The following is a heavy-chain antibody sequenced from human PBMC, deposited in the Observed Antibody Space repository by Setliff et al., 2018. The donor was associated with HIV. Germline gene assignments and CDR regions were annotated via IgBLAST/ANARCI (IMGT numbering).Heavy chain of an antibody. Sequence: SETLSLTCTVSGGSISSGSYYWSWIRQPAGKGLEWIGRIYTSGSTNYNPSLKSRVTISVDTSKNQFSLKLSSVTAADTAVYYCARAYFGSGIYYWGQGTLVTVSS. V-gene: IGHV4-61*02. CDR2: IYTSGST. D-gene: IGHD3-10*01. CDR3: ARAYFGSGIYY. CDR1: GGSISSGSYY. J-gene: IGHJ4*02.